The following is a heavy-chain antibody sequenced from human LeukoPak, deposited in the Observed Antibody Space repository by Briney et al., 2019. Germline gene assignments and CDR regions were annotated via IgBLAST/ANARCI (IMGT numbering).Heavy chain of an antibody. D-gene: IGHD7-27*01. Sequence: GSLRLSCAASGFTFSTYWMHWVRQAPGKGLVWVSRVDPHGTITFYADSVKGRFTISRDNAKNTVYLQMNSLRAEDTAVYYCARDFDWGSGLWGQGTLVTVSS. V-gene: IGHV3-74*01. CDR3: ARDFDWGSGL. CDR2: VDPHGTIT. CDR1: GFTFSTYW. J-gene: IGHJ4*02.